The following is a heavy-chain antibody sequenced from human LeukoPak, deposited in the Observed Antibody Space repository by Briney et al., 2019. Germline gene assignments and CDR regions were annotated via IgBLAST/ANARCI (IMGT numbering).Heavy chain of an antibody. CDR3: ARDLSYCSSTSCFYDY. V-gene: IGHV1-46*01. CDR2: INPSGGST. Sequence: ASVKVSCKASGYTFTSYYMHWVRQAPGQGLEWMGIINPSGGSTSYAQKFQGRVTMTRDTSTSTVYMELSSPRSEDTAVYYCARDLSYCSSTSCFYDYWGQGTLVTVSS. J-gene: IGHJ4*02. D-gene: IGHD2-2*01. CDR1: GYTFTSYY.